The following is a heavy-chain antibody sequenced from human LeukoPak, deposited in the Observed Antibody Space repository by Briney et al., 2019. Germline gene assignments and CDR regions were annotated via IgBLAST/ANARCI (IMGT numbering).Heavy chain of an antibody. CDR1: GGSISSDY. CDR2: IYYRGST. J-gene: IGHJ4*02. V-gene: IGHV4-59*01. CDR3: ARLSGYSSGHYYSDY. D-gene: IGHD3-22*01. Sequence: SETLSLTCTVSGGSISSDYWSWIRQPPGKGLEWIGYIYYRGSTNYNPSLKSRVTISVDTSKNQFSLKLSSVTAADTAVYYCARLSGYSSGHYYSDYWGQGTLVTVSS.